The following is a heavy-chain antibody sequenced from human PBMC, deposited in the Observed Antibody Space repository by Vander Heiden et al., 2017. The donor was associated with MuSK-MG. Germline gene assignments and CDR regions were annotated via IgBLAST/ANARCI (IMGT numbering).Heavy chain of an antibody. D-gene: IGHD2-2*01. CDR2: IIPILGIA. CDR3: ARARCSSTSGYAYNWYDP. J-gene: IGHJ5*02. CDR1: GGTFSSYA. Sequence: QVQLVQSGAEVKKPGSSVKVSCKASGGTFSSYAISWVRQAPGQGLEWMGRIIPILGIANYAQKFQGSVTITADKSTSTAYRELRSLRSEDTAVYYCARARCSSTSGYAYNWYDPWGQGTLVTVSS. V-gene: IGHV1-69*04.